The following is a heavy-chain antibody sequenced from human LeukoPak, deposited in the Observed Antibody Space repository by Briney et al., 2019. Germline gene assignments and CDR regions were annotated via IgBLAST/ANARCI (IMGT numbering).Heavy chain of an antibody. CDR1: GVTVSSNY. V-gene: IGHV3-53*01. CDR2: IYSGGST. J-gene: IGHJ3*02. CDR3: ARPRYGSSWYAFDI. Sequence: GGSLRLSCAASGVTVSSNYMSCVRQAPGTGLEWVSVIYSGGSTYYADSVKGRFTLSRDTSKNTLYLQMNSLRAEDTAVYYCARPRYGSSWYAFDIWGQGTIVTVTS. D-gene: IGHD6-13*01.